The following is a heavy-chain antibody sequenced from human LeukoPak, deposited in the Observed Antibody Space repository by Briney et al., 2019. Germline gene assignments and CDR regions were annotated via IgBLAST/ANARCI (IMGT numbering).Heavy chain of an antibody. V-gene: IGHV4-59*08. Sequence: SETLSLTCTVSGVSISSYYWSWIRQPPGKGLEWIGYIYYSGSTDYNPSLKSRVTISVDTSKNQFSLKLSSVTAADTAVYYCARSDAFAAAYHWGQGTLVTVSS. J-gene: IGHJ1*01. D-gene: IGHD6-13*01. CDR3: ARSDAFAAAYH. CDR2: IYYSGST. CDR1: GVSISSYY.